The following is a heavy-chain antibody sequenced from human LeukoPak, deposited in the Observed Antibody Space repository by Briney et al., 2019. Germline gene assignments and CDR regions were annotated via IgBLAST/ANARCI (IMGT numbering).Heavy chain of an antibody. CDR3: AKAEGYDILTGLDY. CDR2: IDGDGSST. J-gene: IGHJ4*02. CDR1: GFTFSSYW. D-gene: IGHD3-9*01. V-gene: IGHV3-74*01. Sequence: GGSLRLSCAASGFTFSSYWMQWVRQAPGKGLVWVSRIDGDGSSTNYADSVKGRFTISRDNSKNTLYLQMNSLRTEDTAVYYCAKAEGYDILTGLDYWGQGTLVTVSS.